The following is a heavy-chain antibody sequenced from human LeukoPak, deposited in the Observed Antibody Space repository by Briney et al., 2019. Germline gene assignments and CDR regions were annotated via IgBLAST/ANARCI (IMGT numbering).Heavy chain of an antibody. J-gene: IGHJ4*02. Sequence: PWGSLRLSCSASGFTFSSYALHWVRQAPGKGLEYASGISSNGGRTDYADSVKGRFTVSRGNSKNTLYLQMSSLRAEDTAVYHCVRSPTTTVTKYYFDFWGQGTLVIVSS. V-gene: IGHV3-64D*09. CDR3: VRSPTTTVTKYYFDF. D-gene: IGHD4-11*01. CDR2: ISSNGGRT. CDR1: GFTFSSYA.